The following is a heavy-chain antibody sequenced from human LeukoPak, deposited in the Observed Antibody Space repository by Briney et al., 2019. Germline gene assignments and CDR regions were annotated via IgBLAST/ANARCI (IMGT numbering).Heavy chain of an antibody. V-gene: IGHV1-69*06. J-gene: IGHJ6*03. CDR1: GGTFSSYA. Sequence: GASVKVSCKASGGTFSSYAISWVRQAPGQGLEWMGGIIPIFGTANYAQKFQGRVTITADKSTSTAYMELSSLRSEDTAVYYCAGSGWYYYYMDVWGKGTTVTISS. CDR3: AGSGWYYYYMDV. CDR2: IIPIFGTA. D-gene: IGHD6-19*01.